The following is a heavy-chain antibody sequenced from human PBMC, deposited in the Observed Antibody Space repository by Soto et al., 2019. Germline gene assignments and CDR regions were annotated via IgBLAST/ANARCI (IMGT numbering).Heavy chain of an antibody. Sequence: AASVKVSCKASGYTFTFRYLHWVRQAPGQALEWMGWITPFKSDTNYAQKFQDRVTITRDRSVSTAYMELSNLRSDDTAMYYCARYPFAGSDAFDIWGQGTTVTVSS. CDR3: ARYPFAGSDAFDI. CDR1: GYTFTFRY. D-gene: IGHD1-1*01. V-gene: IGHV1-45*02. J-gene: IGHJ3*02. CDR2: ITPFKSDT.